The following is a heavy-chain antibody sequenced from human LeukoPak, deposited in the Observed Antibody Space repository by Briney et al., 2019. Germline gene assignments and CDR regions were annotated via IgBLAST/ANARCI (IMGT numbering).Heavy chain of an antibody. V-gene: IGHV4-59*08. J-gene: IGHJ4*02. CDR1: GGSISGFY. Sequence: PSETLSLTCTVSGGSISGFYWSWIRQPPGKGLEWIGYIYSTGDTNSDPSLKSRVTVSLDTSKNQVSLRLSSVTAADTAVYYCVRHPFATPFDYWGRGTLVTVSS. D-gene: IGHD2-15*01. CDR3: VRHPFATPFDY. CDR2: IYSTGDT.